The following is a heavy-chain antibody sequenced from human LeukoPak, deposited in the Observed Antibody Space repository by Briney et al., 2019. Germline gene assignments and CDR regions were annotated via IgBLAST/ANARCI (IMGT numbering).Heavy chain of an antibody. Sequence: PSETLSLTCTVSGGSISSSSYYWGWVRQPPGKGLEWIGSIYYSGSTYYNPSLKSRVTISVDTSKNQFSLKLSSVTAADTAVYYCARTYSSSRYNWFDPWGQGTLVTVSS. D-gene: IGHD6-13*01. V-gene: IGHV4-39*01. CDR1: GGSISSSSYY. CDR3: ARTYSSSRYNWFDP. CDR2: IYYSGST. J-gene: IGHJ5*02.